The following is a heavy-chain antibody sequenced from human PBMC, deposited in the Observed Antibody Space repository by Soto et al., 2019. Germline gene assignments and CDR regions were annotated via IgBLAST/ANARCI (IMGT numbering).Heavy chain of an antibody. CDR3: ARSQITMISYFDY. CDR2: IYYTGST. J-gene: IGHJ4*02. Sequence: KTSETLSLTCTVSGGSVSSGGYYWSWIRQPPGKGLEWIGYIYYTGSTNYSPSFKNRVTISLDTSKNQFSLKLNSMTAADTAVYYCARSQITMISYFDYWGQGTLVTVSS. CDR1: GGSVSSGGYY. D-gene: IGHD3-22*01. V-gene: IGHV4-61*08.